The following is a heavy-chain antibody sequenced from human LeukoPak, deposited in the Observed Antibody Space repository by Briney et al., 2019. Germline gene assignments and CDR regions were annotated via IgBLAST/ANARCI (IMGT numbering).Heavy chain of an antibody. Sequence: SETLSLTCTVSGGSISSYYWSWIRQPPGKGLEWIGYIYYSGSTNYNPSLKSRVTISVDTSKNQFSLKLSSVTAADTAVYYCARDWANDFWSGYHYDYGMDVWGQGTTVTVSS. CDR3: ARDWANDFWSGYHYDYGMDV. J-gene: IGHJ6*02. CDR1: GGSISSYY. CDR2: IYYSGST. V-gene: IGHV4-59*01. D-gene: IGHD3-3*01.